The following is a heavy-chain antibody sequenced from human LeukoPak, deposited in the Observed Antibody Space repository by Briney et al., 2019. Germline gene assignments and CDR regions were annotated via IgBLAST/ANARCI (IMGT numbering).Heavy chain of an antibody. CDR3: VRSYSANERDY. CDR2: INPNSGGT. Sequence: ASVKVSCKASGYTFTAYYMHWVRQAPGQGLEWMGWINPNSGGTNYAQKFQGRVTMTRDTSISTVYMDLSRLRSDDTAVYYCVRSYSANERDYWGQGTPVTVSS. D-gene: IGHD3-10*01. V-gene: IGHV1-2*02. J-gene: IGHJ4*02. CDR1: GYTFTAYY.